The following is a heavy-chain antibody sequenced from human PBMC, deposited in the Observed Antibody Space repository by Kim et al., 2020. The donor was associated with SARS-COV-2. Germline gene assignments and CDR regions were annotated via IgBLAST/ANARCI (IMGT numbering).Heavy chain of an antibody. Sequence: ASVKVSCKASGYTFTSYYMHWVRQAPGQGLEWMGIINPSGGSTSYAQKFQGRVTMTRDTSTSTVYMERSSLRSEDTAVYYCAREYLITMVRGVTYYYGMDVWGQGTTVTVSS. J-gene: IGHJ6*02. V-gene: IGHV1-46*01. CDR3: AREYLITMVRGVTYYYGMDV. CDR1: GYTFTSYY. CDR2: INPSGGST. D-gene: IGHD3-10*01.